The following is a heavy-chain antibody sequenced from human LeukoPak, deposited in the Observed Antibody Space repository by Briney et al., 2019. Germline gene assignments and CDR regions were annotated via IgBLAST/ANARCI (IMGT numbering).Heavy chain of an antibody. CDR1: GYSFTTYW. D-gene: IGHD6-13*01. J-gene: IGHJ5*02. Sequence: GESLKISCKGSGYSFTTYWIGWVRQMPGKGLEWMGLIYPGNSDTRYSPSFQGQVTFSADKSIDTAYLQWNSLQASDTAIDYCARNGAAGTPNRFFNWFDPWGQGTLVTVSS. CDR2: IYPGNSDT. CDR3: ARNGAAGTPNRFFNWFDP. V-gene: IGHV5-51*01.